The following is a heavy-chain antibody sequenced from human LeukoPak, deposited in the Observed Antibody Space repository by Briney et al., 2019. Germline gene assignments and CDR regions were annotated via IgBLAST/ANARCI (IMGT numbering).Heavy chain of an antibody. V-gene: IGHV3-74*01. CDR2: INSDGSWT. D-gene: IGHD2/OR15-2a*01. CDR1: GNYW. CDR3: VSFYETY. J-gene: IGHJ4*02. Sequence: GGSLRLSCAASGNYWMHWVRQVPGKGLVWVSHINSDGSWTSYADSVKGRFTISKDNAKNTVYLQMNSLRAEDTAVYYCVSFYETYWGRGTLVTISS.